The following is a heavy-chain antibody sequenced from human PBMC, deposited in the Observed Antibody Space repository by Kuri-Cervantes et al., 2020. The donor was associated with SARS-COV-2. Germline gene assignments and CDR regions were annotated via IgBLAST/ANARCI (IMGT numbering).Heavy chain of an antibody. CDR1: GYTFTSYY. CDR2: INPSGGRT. Sequence: ASVKVSFKASGYTFTSYYMHWVRQAPGQGLEWMGIINPSGGRTSYAQKLQGRVTMTRDTSTSTVYMELSSLRSEDTAVYYCARGGHDILTYYFDYLGQGTLVTVSS. D-gene: IGHD3-9*01. CDR3: ARGGHDILTYYFDY. J-gene: IGHJ4*02. V-gene: IGHV1-46*01.